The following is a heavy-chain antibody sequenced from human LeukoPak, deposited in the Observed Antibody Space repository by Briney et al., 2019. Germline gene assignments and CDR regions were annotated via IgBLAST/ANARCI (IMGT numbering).Heavy chain of an antibody. CDR1: GGTFSSYG. Sequence: SVKVSCKASGGTFSSYGISWVRQAPGQGLEWMGGIIPIFGTANYAQKFQGRVTITADESTSTAFMELSSLRSEDTAVYYCAREFPAYDSSGYYSSQYFDYWGQGTLVTVSS. V-gene: IGHV1-69*13. D-gene: IGHD3-22*01. J-gene: IGHJ4*02. CDR3: AREFPAYDSSGYYSSQYFDY. CDR2: IIPIFGTA.